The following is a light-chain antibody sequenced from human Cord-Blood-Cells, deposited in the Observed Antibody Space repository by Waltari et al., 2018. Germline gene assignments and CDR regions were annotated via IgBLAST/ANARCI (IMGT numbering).Light chain of an antibody. CDR1: QSVGSSY. J-gene: IGKJ2*01. Sequence: EIVLTQSPGTLSLSPGERATLSCRASQSVGSSYLALYQQKPGQAPRLLIYGASSRATGIPDRFSGSGSGTDFTLTISRLEPEDFAVYYCQQYGSSYTFGQGTKLEIK. CDR3: QQYGSSYT. CDR2: GAS. V-gene: IGKV3-20*01.